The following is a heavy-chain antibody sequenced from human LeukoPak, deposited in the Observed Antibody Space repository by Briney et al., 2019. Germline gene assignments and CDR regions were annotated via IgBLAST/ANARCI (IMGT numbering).Heavy chain of an antibody. CDR1: GYTFTGYY. V-gene: IGHV1-2*02. D-gene: IGHD3-22*01. CDR3: ARSDSSGLRPNDY. CDR2: INPNSGGT. J-gene: IGHJ4*02. Sequence: ASVTVSCKASGYTFTGYYMHWVRQAPGQGIEWMGWINPNSGGTNYAQKFQGRVTMTRDTSISTAYMELSRLRSDDTAVYYCARSDSSGLRPNDYWGQGTLVTVSS.